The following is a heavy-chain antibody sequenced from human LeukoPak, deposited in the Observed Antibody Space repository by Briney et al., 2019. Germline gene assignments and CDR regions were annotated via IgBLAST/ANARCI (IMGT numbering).Heavy chain of an antibody. J-gene: IGHJ4*02. CDR3: ARDRTGYYFDY. V-gene: IGHV3-21*01. Sequence: GGSLRLSCAASGFTFSSYSMNWVRQAPGKGLEWVSSISSSSSYIYYADSVKGRFTIYRDNAKNSLYLQMNSLRAEDTAVYYCARDRTGYYFDYWGQGTLVTVSS. CDR1: GFTFSSYS. CDR2: ISSSSSYI. D-gene: IGHD2-8*02.